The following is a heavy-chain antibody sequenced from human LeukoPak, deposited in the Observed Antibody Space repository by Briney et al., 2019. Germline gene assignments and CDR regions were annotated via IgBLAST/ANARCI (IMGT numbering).Heavy chain of an antibody. D-gene: IGHD6-19*01. V-gene: IGHV3-23*01. CDR1: GFTFSTYT. CDR2: ISGDGYST. Sequence: GGSLRLSCAASGFTFSTYTMAWVRQAPGGGLEWVSGISGDGYSTYYADSVKGRFTISRDNSKNTLYLQMNSLRAEDTAVYYCAKMPVSYSSGWSVFDYWGQGNLVTVSS. CDR3: AKMPVSYSSGWSVFDY. J-gene: IGHJ4*02.